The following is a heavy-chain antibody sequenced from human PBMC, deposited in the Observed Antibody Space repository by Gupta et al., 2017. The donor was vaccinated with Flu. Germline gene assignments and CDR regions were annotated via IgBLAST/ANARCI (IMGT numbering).Heavy chain of an antibody. CDR1: GFPFSHVA. Sequence: EVQLLEPGGGLVQPGGSLLLSCAASGFPFSHVAMCWVRQAPGKGREWVASIGGGGGDTYHADSVKGRFTISRDTSKNTLYLQMNSLRADDTAVYYCAKDHPSNGWPTFDYWGQGTLVAVSS. V-gene: IGHV3-23*01. CDR3: AKDHPSNGWPTFDY. CDR2: IGGGGGDT. D-gene: IGHD6-19*01. J-gene: IGHJ4*02.